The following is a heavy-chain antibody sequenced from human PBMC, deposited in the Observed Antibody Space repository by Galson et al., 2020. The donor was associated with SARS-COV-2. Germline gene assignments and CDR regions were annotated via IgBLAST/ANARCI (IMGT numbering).Heavy chain of an antibody. CDR2: IIPFFGTT. CDR3: ARVGGLNWFDP. V-gene: IGHV1-69*13. J-gene: IGHJ5*02. D-gene: IGHD2-15*01. Sequence: SVKVSCKAPGGTFSSYGFSWVRQAPGQGLEWIGKIIPFFGTTHYAQTFQGGVTIAADESTSTVYVELSSLTSEDTAVYYCARVGGLNWFDPWGQGTLVTVSS. CDR1: GGTFSSYG.